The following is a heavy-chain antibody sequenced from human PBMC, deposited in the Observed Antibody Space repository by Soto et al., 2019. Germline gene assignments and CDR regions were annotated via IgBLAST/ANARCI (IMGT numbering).Heavy chain of an antibody. V-gene: IGHV3-30*03. CDR3: ARDGDFWSGYGYYYYGMDV. Sequence: GGSLKLSCAASGFTFSNYAMHWFRQAPGKWREWVALTSYDGSEKYYVDSVKGRFTISRDNAKNSLYLQMNSLRAEDTAVYYCARDGDFWSGYGYYYYGMDVWGQGTTVTVSS. CDR1: GFTFSNYA. J-gene: IGHJ6*02. CDR2: TSYDGSEK. D-gene: IGHD3-3*01.